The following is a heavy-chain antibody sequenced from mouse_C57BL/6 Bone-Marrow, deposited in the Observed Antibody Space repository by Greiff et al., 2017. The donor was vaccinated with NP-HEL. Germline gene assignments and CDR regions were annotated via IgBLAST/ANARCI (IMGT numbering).Heavy chain of an antibody. CDR2: IYPRSGNT. V-gene: IGHV1-81*01. Sequence: VQLKESGAELARPGASVKLSCKASGYTFTSYGISWVKQRTGQGLEWIGEIYPRSGNTYYNEKFKGKATLTADKSSSTAYMELRSLTSEDSAVYFCARGDYYGSSYWYVDVWGTGTTVTVSS. J-gene: IGHJ1*03. D-gene: IGHD1-1*01. CDR1: GYTFTSYG. CDR3: ARGDYYGSSYWYVDV.